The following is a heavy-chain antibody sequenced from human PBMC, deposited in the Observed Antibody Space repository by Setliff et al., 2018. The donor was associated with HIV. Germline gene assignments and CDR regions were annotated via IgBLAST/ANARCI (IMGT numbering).Heavy chain of an antibody. CDR2: INPNSGDT. Sequence: ASVKVSCKASGDTFISYGINWVRQAPGQGLEWMGWINPNSGDTNYAQKFQGRVTMTTDTSISTAYMELSRLRSDDTAVYYCATLDYWGQGTLVTVSS. J-gene: IGHJ4*02. CDR1: GDTFISYG. V-gene: IGHV1-2*02. CDR3: ATLDY.